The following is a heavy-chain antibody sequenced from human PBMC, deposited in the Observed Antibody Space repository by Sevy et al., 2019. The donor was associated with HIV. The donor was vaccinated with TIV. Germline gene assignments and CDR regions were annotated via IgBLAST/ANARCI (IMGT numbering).Heavy chain of an antibody. J-gene: IGHJ4*02. D-gene: IGHD3-22*01. Sequence: ASVTVSCKASGYSFTGYYIHWLRPAPGQGLEWMGWINPNSGGTYFAKKFHDSVTMNTDTSVNTAFMELRSLRFDDTAVYYCARMGDYYDSSGYYPLKFWGQGSLVTVSS. CDR3: ARMGDYYDSSGYYPLKF. CDR1: GYSFTGYY. V-gene: IGHV1-2*02. CDR2: INPNSGGT.